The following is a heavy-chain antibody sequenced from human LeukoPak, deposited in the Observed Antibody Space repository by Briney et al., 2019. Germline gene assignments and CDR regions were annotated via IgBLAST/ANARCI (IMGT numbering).Heavy chain of an antibody. J-gene: IGHJ5*02. V-gene: IGHV3-7*01. Sequence: GGSLRLSCGASGFAFSSYWMSGVPQAPGRGREWVANIKQDGSEKDYVDSVKRRFTISRDNAKNSLYLQMSNLRAEDTAIYYCAKLGGTARFDPWGQGTLVTVSS. CDR1: GFAFSSYW. CDR2: IKQDGSEK. D-gene: IGHD1-7*01. CDR3: AKLGGTARFDP.